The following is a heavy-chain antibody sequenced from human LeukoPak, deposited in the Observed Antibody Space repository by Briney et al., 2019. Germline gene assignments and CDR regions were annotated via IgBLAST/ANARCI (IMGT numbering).Heavy chain of an antibody. CDR2: ISAYNGNT. CDR3: ARDRAAAANWFDP. D-gene: IGHD6-13*01. V-gene: IGHV1-18*01. J-gene: IGHJ5*02. Sequence: EASVKVSCKVSGYTFNSYGFSWVRQAPGQGLEWMGWISAYNGNTNYAQKLQGRVTMTTDTSTSTAYMELRSLRSDDTAVYYCARDRAAAANWFDPWGQGTLDTVSS. CDR1: GYTFNSYG.